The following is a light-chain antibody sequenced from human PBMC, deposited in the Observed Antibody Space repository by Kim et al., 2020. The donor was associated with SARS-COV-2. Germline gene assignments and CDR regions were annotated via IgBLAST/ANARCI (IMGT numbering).Light chain of an antibody. Sequence: ELTQPPSASGTPGQRVTISCSGSSSNIGSNTVNWYQQLPGTAPELLIYSNNQRPSGVPDRFSGSKSGTSASLAISGLQSEDEADYYCAAWDDNRDDLVFGGGTQLTVL. CDR3: AAWDDNRDDLV. CDR1: SSNIGSNT. CDR2: SNN. V-gene: IGLV1-44*01. J-gene: IGLJ2*01.